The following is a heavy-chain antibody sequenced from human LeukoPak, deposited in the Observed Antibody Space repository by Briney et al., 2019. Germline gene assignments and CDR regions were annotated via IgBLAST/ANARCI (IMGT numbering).Heavy chain of an antibody. CDR2: ISGSSGTT. D-gene: IGHD3-10*01. CDR1: GFTFRTSN. V-gene: IGHV3-48*04. CDR3: VSLRVSTVRDSLDL. J-gene: IGHJ3*01. Sequence: GGSLRLSCAASGFTFRTSNMNWVRQAPGKGLEWLSFISGSSGTTYYAASVKGRFTISSDNAQNSLYLQMNSLRADDTAVYYCVSLRVSTVRDSLDLWGQGTMVTVSS.